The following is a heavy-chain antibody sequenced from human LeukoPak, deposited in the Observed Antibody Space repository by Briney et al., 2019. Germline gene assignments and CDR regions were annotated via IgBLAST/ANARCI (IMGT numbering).Heavy chain of an antibody. Sequence: GESLKISFSVSGYSFPNYWIAWVRQTPGKGLEWIGIIYPTDSDTRYSPSFQGQVTISADDSTAYLQWSSLKTSDAAIYYCARQCDGRDGYSSPNYLDYWGQGTLLTVSS. CDR2: IYPTDSDT. CDR1: GYSFPNYW. V-gene: IGHV5-51*01. CDR3: ARQCDGRDGYSSPNYLDY. J-gene: IGHJ4*02. D-gene: IGHD5-24*01.